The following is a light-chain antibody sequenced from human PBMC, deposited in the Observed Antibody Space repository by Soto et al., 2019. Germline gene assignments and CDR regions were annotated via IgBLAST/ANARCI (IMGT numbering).Light chain of an antibody. CDR1: SSDIGGYNY. Sequence: QSALTQPASVSGSPGQSITISCTGSSSDIGGYNYVSWYQQHPGNAPKLLIYDVSYRPSGISDRFSGSKSGNTASLTISGLQPDDEADYYCSSYGASSTLFGGGTKLTVL. CDR2: DVS. J-gene: IGLJ2*01. V-gene: IGLV2-14*03. CDR3: SSYGASSTL.